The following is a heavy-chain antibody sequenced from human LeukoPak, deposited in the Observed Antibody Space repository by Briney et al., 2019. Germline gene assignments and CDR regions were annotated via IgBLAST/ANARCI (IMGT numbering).Heavy chain of an antibody. CDR2: IGSSSSYI. D-gene: IGHD3-10*01. Sequence: GGSLRLSCAASGFTFSSYSMNWVRQAPGKGLEWVSSIGSSSSYIYYADSVKGRFTISRDNAKNSLYLQMNSLRAEDTAVYYCARVTTMVRGVIIGFDYWGQGTLVTVSS. CDR1: GFTFSSYS. CDR3: ARVTTMVRGVIIGFDY. J-gene: IGHJ4*02. V-gene: IGHV3-21*01.